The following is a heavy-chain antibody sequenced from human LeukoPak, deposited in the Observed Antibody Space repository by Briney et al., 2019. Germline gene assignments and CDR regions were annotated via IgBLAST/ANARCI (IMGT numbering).Heavy chain of an antibody. V-gene: IGHV3-53*01. J-gene: IGHJ4*02. CDR2: IYSGGST. CDR3: AKGRGPNTVTRSVDY. D-gene: IGHD4-17*01. CDR1: GFTVSSNY. Sequence: GGSLRLSCAASGFTVSSNYMSWVRQAPGKGLEWVSVIYSGGSTYYADSVKGRFTISRDNSKNTLYLQMNSLRAEDTAVYYCAKGRGPNTVTRSVDYWGQGTLVTVSS.